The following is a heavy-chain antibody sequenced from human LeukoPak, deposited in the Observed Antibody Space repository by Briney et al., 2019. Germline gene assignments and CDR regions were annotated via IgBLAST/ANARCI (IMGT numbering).Heavy chain of an antibody. CDR2: TRNKANSYTT. Sequence: GGSLRLSCAASGFSFSDRYMDWVRQAPGKGLEWVGRTRNKANSYTTEYAASVKGRFTISRDDSKNSVYLQMNSLKTEDTAVYYCTRLRYNSGWYGDYWGQGALVTVSS. CDR1: GFSFSDRY. J-gene: IGHJ4*02. V-gene: IGHV3-72*01. D-gene: IGHD6-19*01. CDR3: TRLRYNSGWYGDY.